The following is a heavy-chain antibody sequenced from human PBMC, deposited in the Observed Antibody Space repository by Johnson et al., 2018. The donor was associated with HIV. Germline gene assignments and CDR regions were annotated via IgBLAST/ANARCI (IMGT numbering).Heavy chain of an antibody. V-gene: IGHV3-30-3*02. Sequence: VQLVESGGGVVQPGRSLRLSCAASGFTFSSYAMHWVRQAPGKGLEWVAVISYDGSNKYYADSVKGRFTISRANSKTTLYLQMNSLRAEDTAVYYCAKTEDAFDIWGQGTMVTVSS. CDR2: ISYDGSNK. CDR1: GFTFSSYA. CDR3: AKTEDAFDI. J-gene: IGHJ3*02.